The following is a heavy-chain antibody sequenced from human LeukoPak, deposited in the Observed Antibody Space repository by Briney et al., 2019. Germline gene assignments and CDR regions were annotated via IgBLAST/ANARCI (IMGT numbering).Heavy chain of an antibody. Sequence: GGSLRLSCAASGFTFSSYGMHWVRQAPGKGLEWVAVIWYVGSNKYYADSVKGRFTISRDNSKNTLYLRMNSLRAEDTAVYYCARDGHLDPAGTGGFDYWGQGTLVTVSS. CDR2: IWYVGSNK. J-gene: IGHJ4*02. CDR3: ARDGHLDPAGTGGFDY. V-gene: IGHV3-33*01. D-gene: IGHD6-19*01. CDR1: GFTFSSYG.